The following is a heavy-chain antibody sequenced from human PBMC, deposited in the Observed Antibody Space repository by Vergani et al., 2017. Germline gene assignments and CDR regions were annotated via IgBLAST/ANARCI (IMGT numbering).Heavy chain of an antibody. CDR1: DGSFSADY. J-gene: IGHJ2*01. Sequence: VQLQQWGAGLLKPSETLSLTCVVLDGSFSADYWRWIRQPPGTGLECIGQINPSGSTNYNPSLKSRFTISLDTSKNQFSLKLSSVTAADTAIYYCARGAYYSNYVSRVLWYFDLWGRGTLVTVSS. V-gene: IGHV4-34*01. CDR2: INPSGST. CDR3: ARGAYYSNYVSRVLWYFDL. D-gene: IGHD4-11*01.